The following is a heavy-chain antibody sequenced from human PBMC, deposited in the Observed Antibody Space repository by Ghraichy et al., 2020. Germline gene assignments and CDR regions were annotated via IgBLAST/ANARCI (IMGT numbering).Heavy chain of an antibody. CDR1: GGSISSYY. CDR2: IYYSGST. J-gene: IGHJ4*02. Sequence: SETLSLTCTVSGGSISSYYWSWIRQPPGKGLEWIGYIYYSGSTNYNPSLKSRVTISVDTSKNQFSLKLSSVTAADTAVYYCAGAKAYSSSWRLLTQDFDYWGQGTLVTVSS. V-gene: IGHV4-59*01. D-gene: IGHD6-13*01. CDR3: AGAKAYSSSWRLLTQDFDY.